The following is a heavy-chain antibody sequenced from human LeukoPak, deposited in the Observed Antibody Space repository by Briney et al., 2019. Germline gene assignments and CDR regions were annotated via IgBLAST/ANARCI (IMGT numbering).Heavy chain of an antibody. V-gene: IGHV4-38-2*02. CDR1: GYSISSGYY. D-gene: IGHD6-13*01. CDR2: IYNSGST. CDR3: ARAYSSSWYWNWFDP. Sequence: SETLSLTCTVSGYSISSGYYWGWIRQAPGKGREWIGSIYNSGSTYYNPSLKSPVTISVDMPKNQFSLKMSSVTAADTAVYYCARAYSSSWYWNWFDPWGQGTLVTVSS. J-gene: IGHJ5*02.